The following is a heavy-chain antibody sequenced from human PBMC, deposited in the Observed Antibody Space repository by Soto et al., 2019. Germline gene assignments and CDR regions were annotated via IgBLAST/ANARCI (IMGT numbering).Heavy chain of an antibody. D-gene: IGHD2-2*01. Sequence: GGSLRLSCAASGFTFSSYAMSWVRQAPGKGLEWVSAISGSGGSTYYADSVKGRFTISRDNSKNTLYLQMNSLRAEDTAVYYCAKHRYCSSTSCYAGLYYYYGMDVWGQGTTVTVSS. CDR1: GFTFSSYA. J-gene: IGHJ6*02. CDR2: ISGSGGST. V-gene: IGHV3-23*01. CDR3: AKHRYCSSTSCYAGLYYYYGMDV.